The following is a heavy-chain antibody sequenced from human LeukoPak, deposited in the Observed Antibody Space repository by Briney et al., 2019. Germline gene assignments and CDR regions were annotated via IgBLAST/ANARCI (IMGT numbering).Heavy chain of an antibody. CDR3: ARGSTVVTPRFDD. J-gene: IGHJ4*02. CDR2: INHSGST. D-gene: IGHD4-23*01. V-gene: IGHV4-34*01. Sequence: SETLSLTCAVYGGSFSGYYWSWIRQPPGKGLEWIGEINHSGSTNYNPSLKSRVTISVDTSKNQFSLKLSSVTAADTAVYYCARGSTVVTPRFDDWGQGTLVTVSS. CDR1: GGSFSGYY.